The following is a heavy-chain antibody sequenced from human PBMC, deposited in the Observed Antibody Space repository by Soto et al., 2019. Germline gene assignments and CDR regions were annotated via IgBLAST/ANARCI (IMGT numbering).Heavy chain of an antibody. J-gene: IGHJ4*02. CDR1: GFKFSNYA. CDR3: AKDRRAGGNSAFYFDF. V-gene: IGHV3-23*01. Sequence: PGGSLTLSCAASGFKFSNYAMSCVRQAPGKGLEWVSLISATGGATYYAGSVNGRCTISRDNSHNTLYLQVHSLTAEDTAVYYCAKDRRAGGNSAFYFDFWGQGAQVTVSS. CDR2: ISATGGAT. D-gene: IGHD3-16*01.